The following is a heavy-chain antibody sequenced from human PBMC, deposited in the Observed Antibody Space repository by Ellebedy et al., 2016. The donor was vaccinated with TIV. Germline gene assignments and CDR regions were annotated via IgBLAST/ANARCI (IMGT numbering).Heavy chain of an antibody. CDR2: IYNDGSST. D-gene: IGHD3-10*01. CDR1: GFTFSRYW. CDR3: ARLGLGRDAFDI. V-gene: IGHV3-74*01. Sequence: GGSLRLSCAASGFTFSRYWMHWVRQAPGKGLVWVSRIYNDGSSTSYADSVKGRFTISRDNAKNTLYLQMNSLGAEDTAVYYCARLGLGRDAFDIWGQGTMVTVSS. J-gene: IGHJ3*02.